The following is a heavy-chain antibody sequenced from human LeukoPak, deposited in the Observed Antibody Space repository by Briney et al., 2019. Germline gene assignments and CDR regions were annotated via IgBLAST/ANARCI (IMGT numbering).Heavy chain of an antibody. Sequence: GGSLRLSCAASGFTFSSYGIHWVRQAPGKGLEWVAVISYDGSNKYYEDSVKGRFTISRDNSKNTLYLQMNSLRAEDTAVYYCAKLYYGSGSYSTFDYWGQGTLVTVSS. CDR3: AKLYYGSGSYSTFDY. V-gene: IGHV3-30*18. D-gene: IGHD3-10*01. CDR1: GFTFSSYG. J-gene: IGHJ4*02. CDR2: ISYDGSNK.